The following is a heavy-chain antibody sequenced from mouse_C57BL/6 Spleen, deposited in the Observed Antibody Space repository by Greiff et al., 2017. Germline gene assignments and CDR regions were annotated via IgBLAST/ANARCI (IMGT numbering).Heavy chain of an antibody. D-gene: IGHD1-2*01. CDR2: IRNKANGYTT. J-gene: IGHJ4*01. CDR1: GFTFTDYY. Sequence: DVQLQESGGGLVQPGGSLSLSCAASGFTFTDYYMSWVRQPPGKALEWLGFIRNKANGYTTEYSASVKGRFTISRDNSQSILYLQMNALRAEDSATDYCASLYYGRAMDYWGQGTSVTVSS. V-gene: IGHV7-3*01. CDR3: ASLYYGRAMDY.